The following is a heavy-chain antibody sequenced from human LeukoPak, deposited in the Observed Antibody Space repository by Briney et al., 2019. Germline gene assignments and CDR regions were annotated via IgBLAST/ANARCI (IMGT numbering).Heavy chain of an antibody. CDR2: ISGGGGST. J-gene: IGHJ6*02. CDR1: RFTFSSYA. D-gene: IGHD6-13*01. V-gene: IGHV3-23*01. Sequence: PGGSLRLSCAASRFTFSSYAMSWVRQAPGKGLEWVSTISGGGGSTYYADSVKGRFTISRDNAKNSLYLQMNSLRAEDTALYHCARVRRAAGTKWYYYYYGMDVWGQGTTVTVSS. CDR3: ARVRRAAGTKWYYYYYGMDV.